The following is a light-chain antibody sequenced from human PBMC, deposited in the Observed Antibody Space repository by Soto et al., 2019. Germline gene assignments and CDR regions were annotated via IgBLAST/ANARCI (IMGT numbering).Light chain of an antibody. J-gene: IGLJ1*01. V-gene: IGLV2-14*01. Sequence: QSALTQPASVSGSPGQSITISCTGTRSDVGGYNSVSWYQQHPGKAPKLMIYDVSNRPSGVSNRFSGSKSGNTASLTISGLQAEDEADYYCSSYTSSSTRVFGTGTQLTVL. CDR1: RSDVGGYNS. CDR2: DVS. CDR3: SSYTSSSTRV.